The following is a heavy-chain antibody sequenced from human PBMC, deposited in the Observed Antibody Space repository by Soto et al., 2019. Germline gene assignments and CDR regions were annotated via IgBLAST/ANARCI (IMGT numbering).Heavy chain of an antibody. CDR2: IKEDGSEA. CDR3: ARDWGAPGRGSALGYYCHFGMDV. J-gene: IGHJ6*02. CDR1: GFTFSTYW. V-gene: IGHV3-7*05. D-gene: IGHD3-16*01. Sequence: EVQLVESGGGLVQPGGSLRLSCAASGFTFSTYWMNWVRQAPGKGLEWVANIKEDGSEAYYVDSVKGRFTISRDNAKNSLYLDMNSLRGEDTAVYYCARDWGAPGRGSALGYYCHFGMDVWGQGTTVTVPS.